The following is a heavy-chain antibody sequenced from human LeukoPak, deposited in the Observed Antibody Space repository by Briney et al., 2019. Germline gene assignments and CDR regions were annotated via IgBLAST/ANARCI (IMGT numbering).Heavy chain of an antibody. V-gene: IGHV5-51*01. CDR2: VEN. CDR3: ARHGGPGSVDYMDV. D-gene: IGHD1-26*01. J-gene: IGHJ6*03. Sequence: GESLKISCKASGYTFSNFWIGWVRQLPGKGLEWMGLVENRLSPSFQGQVTISADKSISTAYLQWSSLKASDTAMYYCARHGGPGSVDYMDVWGKGTTVTVSS. CDR1: GYTFSNFW.